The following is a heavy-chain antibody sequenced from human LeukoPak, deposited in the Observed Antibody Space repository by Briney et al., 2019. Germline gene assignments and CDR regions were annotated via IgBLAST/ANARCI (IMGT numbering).Heavy chain of an antibody. CDR2: INHSGST. Sequence: SETLSLTCAVYGGSFSGYYWSWIRQPPGKGLEWIGEINHSGSTNYNPSLKSRVTISVDTSKNQFSLKLSSVTAADTAVYYCARFSFGVVITPNGVHAFDIWGQGTMVTVSS. V-gene: IGHV4-34*01. CDR3: ARFSFGVVITPNGVHAFDI. D-gene: IGHD3-3*01. CDR1: GGSFSGYY. J-gene: IGHJ3*02.